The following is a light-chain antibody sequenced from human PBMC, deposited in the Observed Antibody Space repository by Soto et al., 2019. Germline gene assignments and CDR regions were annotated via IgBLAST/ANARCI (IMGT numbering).Light chain of an antibody. J-gene: IGLJ1*01. CDR2: EVS. Sequence: QSALTQPASVSGSPGQSITISCTGSSSDVGGYNYVSWFQQHPDKAPKVIISEVSDRPSGVSNRFSGSKSGNTASLTISGLQAEDEADYYCGSYTSRRTYGFGTGTKLTVL. CDR1: SSDVGGYNY. CDR3: GSYTSRRTYG. V-gene: IGLV2-14*01.